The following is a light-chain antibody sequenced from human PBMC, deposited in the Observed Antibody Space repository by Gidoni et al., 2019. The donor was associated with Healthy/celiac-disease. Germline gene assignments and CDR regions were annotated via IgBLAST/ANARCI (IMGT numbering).Light chain of an antibody. CDR2: AAS. J-gene: IGKJ3*01. CDR1: QSISSY. CDR3: QQYYSFPFT. Sequence: VIWMTQSPSLLSASTGDRVTISCRMSQSISSYLAWYQQKPGKAPELLIYAASTLQSGVPSRCSGSGSGTDFTLTISCLQSEDVATYYCQQYYSFPFTFGPGTKVEI. V-gene: IGKV1D-8*01.